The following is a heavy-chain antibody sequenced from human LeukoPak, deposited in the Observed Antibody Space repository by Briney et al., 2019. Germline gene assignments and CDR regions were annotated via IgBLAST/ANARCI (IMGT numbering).Heavy chain of an antibody. CDR3: ARDGYLAGRQWLPASPTFDY. J-gene: IGHJ4*02. CDR2: ISYDGSNK. V-gene: IGHV3-30*03. D-gene: IGHD5-12*01. Sequence: GGSLRLSCAASGFTFSSYGMHWVRQAPGKGLEWVAVISYDGSNKYYADSVKGRFTISRDNSKNTLYLQMNSLRAEDTAVYYCARDGYLAGRQWLPASPTFDYWGQGTLVTVSS. CDR1: GFTFSSYG.